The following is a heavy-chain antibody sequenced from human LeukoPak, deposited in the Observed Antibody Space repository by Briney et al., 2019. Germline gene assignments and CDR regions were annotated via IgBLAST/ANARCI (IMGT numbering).Heavy chain of an antibody. D-gene: IGHD5-24*01. J-gene: IGHJ2*01. CDR1: GFTVSSNY. Sequence: GGSLRLSCAASGFTVSSNYMSWVRQATGKGLEWVSAIGTAGDTYYPGSVKGRFTISRENAKNSLYLQMNSLRAGDTAVYYCVQMATISSYYYFHLWGRGTLVTVSS. V-gene: IGHV3-13*01. CDR2: IGTAGDT. CDR3: VQMATISSYYYFHL.